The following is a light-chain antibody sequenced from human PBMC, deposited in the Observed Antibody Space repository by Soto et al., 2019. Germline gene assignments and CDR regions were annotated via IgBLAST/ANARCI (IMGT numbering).Light chain of an antibody. V-gene: IGKV3-20*01. J-gene: IGKJ1*01. CDR1: QTVYNGF. CDR3: QQYVSSPRT. CDR2: GAS. Sequence: ENVLTQSPGTLSLSPGERATLSCRASQTVYNGFLAWYQQKPGQAPRLLLYGASSRATGIPDRFSGSGSGTDFTLTISSLEPEDFAVYYCQQYVSSPRTFGQGTKVEI.